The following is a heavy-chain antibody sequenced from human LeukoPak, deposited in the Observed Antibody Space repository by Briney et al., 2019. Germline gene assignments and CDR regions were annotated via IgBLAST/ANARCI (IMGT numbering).Heavy chain of an antibody. CDR2: IIPIFGTA. D-gene: IGHD3-10*01. Sequence: SVKVSCKASGGTFSSYAISWVRQAPGQGLEWMGGIIPIFGTANYAQKFQGRVTITADESTSTAYMELSSLRSEDTAVYYCASGRWFGELFGNYYYYYMDVWGKGTTVTISS. J-gene: IGHJ6*03. CDR3: ASGRWFGELFGNYYYYYMDV. CDR1: GGTFSSYA. V-gene: IGHV1-69*01.